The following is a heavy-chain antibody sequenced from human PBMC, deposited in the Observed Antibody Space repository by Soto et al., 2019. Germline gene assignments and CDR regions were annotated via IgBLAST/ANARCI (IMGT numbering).Heavy chain of an antibody. J-gene: IGHJ4*02. Sequence: GGSLRLSCAASGFTFSSYWMTWVRQAPGKGLEWVANIIKDGSERSYVDSVKGRFIISRDNAKNSLYLEMNSLRVEDTAVYYCARDWGGLGYWGQGTLVTVSS. CDR2: IIKDGSER. D-gene: IGHD3-10*01. CDR1: GFTFSSYW. CDR3: ARDWGGLGY. V-gene: IGHV3-7*03.